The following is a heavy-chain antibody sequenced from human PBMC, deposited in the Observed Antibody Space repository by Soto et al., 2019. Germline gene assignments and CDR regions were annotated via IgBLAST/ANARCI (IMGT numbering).Heavy chain of an antibody. V-gene: IGHV3-48*02. CDR2: ISSSSSTI. CDR3: ARDSVAKVYYYYYYGMDV. J-gene: IGHJ6*02. D-gene: IGHD5-12*01. CDR1: GFTFSNSA. Sequence: PGGSLRLSCAASGFTFSNSAMSWVRQAPGKGLEWVSYISSSSSTIYYADSVKGRFTISRDNAKNSLYLQMNSLRDEDTAVYYCARDSVAKVYYYYYYGMDVWGQGTTVTVSS.